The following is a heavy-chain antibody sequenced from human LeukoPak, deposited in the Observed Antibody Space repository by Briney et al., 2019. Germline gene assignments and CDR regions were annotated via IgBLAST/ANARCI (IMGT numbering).Heavy chain of an antibody. CDR2: IIPIFGTA. D-gene: IGHD3-22*01. V-gene: IGHV1-69*13. Sequence: ASVKVSCKASGGTFSSYAISWVRQAPGQGLEWMGGIIPIFGTANYAQKFQGRVTITADESTSTAYMELSSLRSEDTAVYYCARTGPRADGSGYYYRWGQGTLVTVSS. CDR1: GGTFSSYA. CDR3: ARTGPRADGSGYYYR. J-gene: IGHJ4*02.